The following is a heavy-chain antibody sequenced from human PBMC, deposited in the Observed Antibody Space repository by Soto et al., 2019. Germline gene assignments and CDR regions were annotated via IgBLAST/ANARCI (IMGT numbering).Heavy chain of an antibody. CDR3: AKARDQQWVRLPFDY. J-gene: IGHJ4*02. Sequence: EVQLLESGGGLVQPGGSLRLSCVGSGFFFSSYTMTWVRQAPGKGLEWVSSCSATSENTYYADSVRGRFTISRDNSKKTLFLQMNSLTAEDTAMYYCAKARDQQWVRLPFDYWGQGILVIVSS. CDR2: CSATSENT. D-gene: IGHD6-19*01. CDR1: GFFFSSYT. V-gene: IGHV3-23*01.